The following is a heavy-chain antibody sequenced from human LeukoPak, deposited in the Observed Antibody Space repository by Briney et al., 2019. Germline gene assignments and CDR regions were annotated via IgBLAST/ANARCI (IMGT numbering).Heavy chain of an antibody. Sequence: GASVKVSCKASGYTFTGYYMHWVRQAPGQGLEWMGWINPNSGGTNYAQKFQGRVTMTRDTSISTAYMELSRLRSDDTAVYYCARDHYYDSSGPIYWGQGTLVTVSS. J-gene: IGHJ4*02. CDR3: ARDHYYDSSGPIY. V-gene: IGHV1-2*02. CDR1: GYTFTGYY. CDR2: INPNSGGT. D-gene: IGHD3-22*01.